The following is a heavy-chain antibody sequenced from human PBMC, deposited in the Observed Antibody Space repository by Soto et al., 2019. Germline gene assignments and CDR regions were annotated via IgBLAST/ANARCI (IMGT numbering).Heavy chain of an antibody. V-gene: IGHV3-23*01. CDR1: GFTFSSYA. J-gene: IGHJ6*02. D-gene: IGHD5-18*01. Sequence: EVQLLESGGGLVQPGGSLRLSCAASGFTFSSYAMSWVRQAPGKGLEWVSAISGSGGSTYYADSVKGRFTISRDNSKNTLYLQMNSLRAEDTAVYYCAKEYTAMAYYYYYYGMDVWGQGTTVTVSS. CDR2: ISGSGGST. CDR3: AKEYTAMAYYYYYYGMDV.